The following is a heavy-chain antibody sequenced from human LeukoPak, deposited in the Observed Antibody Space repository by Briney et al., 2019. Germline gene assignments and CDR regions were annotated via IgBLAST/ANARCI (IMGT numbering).Heavy chain of an antibody. Sequence: GASVKVSCKASGYTFTSYYMHWVRQAPGQGLEWMGWINPNSGGTNYAQKFQGRVTMTRDTSISTAYMELSRLRSDDTAVYYCARDSLEWPVYYFDYWGQGTLVTVSS. V-gene: IGHV1-2*02. CDR3: ARDSLEWPVYYFDY. D-gene: IGHD3-3*01. J-gene: IGHJ4*02. CDR2: INPNSGGT. CDR1: GYTFTSYY.